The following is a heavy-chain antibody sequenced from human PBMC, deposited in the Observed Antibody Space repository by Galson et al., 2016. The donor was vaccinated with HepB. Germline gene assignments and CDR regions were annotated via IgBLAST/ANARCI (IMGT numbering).Heavy chain of an antibody. J-gene: IGHJ4*02. CDR2: IYGSGST. D-gene: IGHD3-10*01. V-gene: IGHV4-4*07. Sequence: SETLSLTCSVSSGSMKDFYWTSIRQSAGKGLEWIGRIYGSGSTDFNPSLKSRVAMSLDTSTNQFSLKLASVTAADTAVYYCARGFGSIWYYFDHWDQGVMVTVSS. CDR1: SGSMKDFY. CDR3: ARGFGSIWYYFDH.